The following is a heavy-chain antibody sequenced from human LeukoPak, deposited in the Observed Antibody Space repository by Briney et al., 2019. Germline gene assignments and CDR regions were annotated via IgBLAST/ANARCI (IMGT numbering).Heavy chain of an antibody. V-gene: IGHV3-21*01. Sequence: PGGSLRLSCAASGFTFSSYSMNWVRQAPGKGLEWVSSISSSSSYIYYADSVKGRFTISRDNAKNSLYLQMNSLRAEDTAVYYCARRGGAAAGFDYWGQGTLVTVSS. J-gene: IGHJ4*02. CDR3: ARRGGAAAGFDY. CDR1: GFTFSSYS. CDR2: ISSSSSYI. D-gene: IGHD6-13*01.